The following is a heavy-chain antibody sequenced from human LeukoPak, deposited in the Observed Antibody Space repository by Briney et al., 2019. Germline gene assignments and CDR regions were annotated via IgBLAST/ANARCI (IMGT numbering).Heavy chain of an antibody. D-gene: IGHD1-1*01. Sequence: SETLSLNCTVSGGSISSYYWSWIRQPPGKGLEWIGYIYYSGSTNYNPSLKSRVTISVDTSKNQFSLKLSSVTAADTAVYYCARELAGCWNDWGQGTLVTVSS. CDR3: ARELAGCWND. CDR1: GGSISSYY. V-gene: IGHV4-59*01. CDR2: IYYSGST. J-gene: IGHJ4*02.